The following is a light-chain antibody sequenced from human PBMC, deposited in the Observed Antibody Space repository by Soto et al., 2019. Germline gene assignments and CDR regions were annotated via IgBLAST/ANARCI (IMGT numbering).Light chain of an antibody. J-gene: IGKJ1*01. CDR3: QQYNDSPRT. CDR2: GAS. CDR1: QSVSSN. Sequence: EIVMTQSPATLSVSPGERTTLSCRASQSVSSNLAWYHQKPGQAPRLLIYGASTRATGIPDRFSGSGSGTEFTLPISSLQAEDFAVYYCQQYNDSPRTFGQRTTVEI. V-gene: IGKV3-15*01.